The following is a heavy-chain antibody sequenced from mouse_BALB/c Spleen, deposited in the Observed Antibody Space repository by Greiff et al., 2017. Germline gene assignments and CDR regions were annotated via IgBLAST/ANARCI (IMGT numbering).Heavy chain of an antibody. D-gene: IGHD1-1*01. CDR2: ISSGGSYT. J-gene: IGHJ1*01. CDR3: ARNYGSSGYFDV. V-gene: IGHV5-6*01. Sequence: EVQVVESGGDLVKPGGSLKLSCAASGFTFSSYGMSWVRQTPDKRLEWVATISSGGSYTYYPDSVKGRFTISRDNAKNTLYLQMSSLKSEDTAMYYCARNYGSSGYFDVWGAGTTVTVSS. CDR1: GFTFSSYG.